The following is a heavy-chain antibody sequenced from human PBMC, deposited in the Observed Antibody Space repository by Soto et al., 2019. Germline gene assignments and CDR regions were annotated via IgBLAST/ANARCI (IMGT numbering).Heavy chain of an antibody. J-gene: IGHJ5*02. CDR3: XXIKDCSRTDCXXXXXDP. D-gene: IGHD2-2*01. CDR1: GLSLSNGRLG. Sequence: QVTLKESGPVLVKPTETLTLTCTVSGLSLSNGRLGVSWIRQPPGKALEWLAHIFSNDDKSYSTSLRSRLTXXKDTSRSQVVLXXXXMDPMDSXXXXXXXIKDCSRTDCXXXXXDPWGQG. CDR2: IFSNDDK. V-gene: IGHV2-26*01.